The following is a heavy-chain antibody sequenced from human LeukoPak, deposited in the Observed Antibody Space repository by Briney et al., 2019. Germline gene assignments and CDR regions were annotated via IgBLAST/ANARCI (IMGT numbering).Heavy chain of an antibody. CDR1: GGSISSYY. CDR3: ARYGGNSGFDY. D-gene: IGHD4-23*01. J-gene: IGHJ4*02. Sequence: SETLSLTCTVSGGSISSYYWSWIRQPPGKGLEWIGYIYYSGSTNYNPSLKSRVTISVDTSKNQFSLKLSSVTAADTAVYYCARYGGNSGFDYWGQGTLVTVSS. CDR2: IYYSGST. V-gene: IGHV4-59*12.